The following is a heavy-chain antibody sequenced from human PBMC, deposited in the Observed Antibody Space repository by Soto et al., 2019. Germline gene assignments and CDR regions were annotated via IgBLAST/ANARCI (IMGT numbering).Heavy chain of an antibody. V-gene: IGHV1-69*01. D-gene: IGHD6-6*01. CDR2: IIPLLNTP. CDR1: GGTFSSYA. CDR3: PRESSSPNYYDYGMDF. J-gene: IGHJ6*02. Sequence: QVQLVQSGGEVKKPGSSVKVSCRASGGTFSSYAVSWVRQAHGQGLEWMGVIIPLLNTPKYAPQFQARATSTTDASATVAYMEPRSLRSEDTAVYYCPRESSSPNYYDYGMDFWGQGTTVTVSS.